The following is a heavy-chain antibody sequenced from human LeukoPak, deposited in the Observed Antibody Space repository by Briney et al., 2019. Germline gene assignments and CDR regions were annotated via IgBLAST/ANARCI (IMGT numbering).Heavy chain of an antibody. CDR3: ARWDYYGSGSYYPYDY. Sequence: ASVKVSCKASGGTFSSYAISWVRQAPGQGLEWMGWINPNSGGTNYAQKFQGRVTMTRDTSISTAYMELSRLRSDDTAVYYCARWDYYGSGSYYPYDYWGQGTLVTVSS. J-gene: IGHJ4*02. CDR1: GGTFSSYA. D-gene: IGHD3-10*01. CDR2: INPNSGGT. V-gene: IGHV1-2*02.